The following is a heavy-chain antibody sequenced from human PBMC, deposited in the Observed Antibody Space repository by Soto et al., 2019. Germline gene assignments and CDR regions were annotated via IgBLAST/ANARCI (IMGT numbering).Heavy chain of an antibody. D-gene: IGHD3-10*01. CDR1: GGTFSNYA. Sequence: WASVKVSCKASGGTFSNYAINWVRQAPGQGLEWMGGFIPIFDAANYAQNFRGRVTITADESTTTAYMELSDLRSEDTAMYYCARKAESYGFDIWGQGTLVTVSS. CDR2: FIPIFDAA. V-gene: IGHV1-69*13. CDR3: ARKAESYGFDI. J-gene: IGHJ3*02.